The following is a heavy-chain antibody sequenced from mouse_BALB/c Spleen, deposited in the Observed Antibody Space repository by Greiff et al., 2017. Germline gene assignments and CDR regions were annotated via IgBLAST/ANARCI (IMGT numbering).Heavy chain of an antibody. J-gene: IGHJ4*01. CDR2: INPSSGYT. CDR1: GYTFTSYT. Sequence: QVQLKESGAELARPGASVKMSCKASGYTFTSYTMHWVKQRPGQGLEWIGYINPSSGYTNYNQKFKDKATLTADKSSSTAYMQLSSLTSEDSAVYYCARSTSYYYAMDYWGQGTSVTVSS. V-gene: IGHV1-4*01. CDR3: ARSTSYYYAMDY.